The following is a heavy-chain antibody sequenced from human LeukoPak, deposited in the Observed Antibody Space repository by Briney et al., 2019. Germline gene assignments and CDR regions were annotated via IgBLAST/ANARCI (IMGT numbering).Heavy chain of an antibody. V-gene: IGHV3-7*01. CDR3: VRGCGRASCPYFFDS. D-gene: IGHD2-2*01. CDR1: GFTFSTYW. CDR2: IRQDGSEK. J-gene: IGHJ4*02. Sequence: GGSLRLSCAASGFTFSTYWMSWVRQAPGKGLEWVATIRQDGSEKHYVDSVKGRFPISRGNAKNSLYLQMNSLTVEDTAVYYCVRGCGRASCPYFFDSCGQGTLVTVS.